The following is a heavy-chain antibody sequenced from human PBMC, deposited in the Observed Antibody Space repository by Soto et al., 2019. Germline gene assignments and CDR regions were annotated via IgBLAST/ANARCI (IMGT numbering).Heavy chain of an antibody. J-gene: IGHJ3*02. D-gene: IGHD1-7*01. CDR3: AKCMQAYWNYDAHHI. CDR2: ITATGGTT. V-gene: IGHV3-23*01. CDR1: GFTFSSYS. Sequence: LRLSCAASGFTFSSYSMTWVRQVPGKGLEWVAHITATGGTTYYADSVKGRFTISRDTSRNTLYLQMNSLRAEDTALYYCAKCMQAYWNYDAHHIWGQGTMVTVSS.